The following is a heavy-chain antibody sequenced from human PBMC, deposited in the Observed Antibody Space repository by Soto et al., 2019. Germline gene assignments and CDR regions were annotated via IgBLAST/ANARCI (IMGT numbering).Heavy chain of an antibody. Sequence: SETLSLTCAVYGGSFSGYYWSWIRQPPGRGLEWIGEINHSGSTNYNPSLKSRVTISVDTSKNQFSLKLSSVTAADTAVYYCARAEDPYNWFDPWGQGTLVTVSS. V-gene: IGHV4-34*01. CDR3: ARAEDPYNWFDP. CDR1: GGSFSGYY. J-gene: IGHJ5*02. CDR2: INHSGST.